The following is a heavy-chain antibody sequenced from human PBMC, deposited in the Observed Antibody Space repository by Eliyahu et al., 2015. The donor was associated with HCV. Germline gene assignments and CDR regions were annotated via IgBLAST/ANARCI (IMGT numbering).Heavy chain of an antibody. CDR1: GXXFRSYW. V-gene: IGHV3-74*01. D-gene: IGHD1-26*01. J-gene: IGHJ3*02. CDR2: VNSDETTT. CDR3: ARDINLKYSGRYWGAFDI. Sequence: EVQLVESGGGLVQPGGSLRLSCAASGXXFRSYWMHWVRQAPGKGLVWVSRVNSDETTTNYADSVKGRFTISRDNAKDTLYLQMNSLRAEDTAVYYCARDINLKYSGRYWGAFDIWGQGTTVIVSS.